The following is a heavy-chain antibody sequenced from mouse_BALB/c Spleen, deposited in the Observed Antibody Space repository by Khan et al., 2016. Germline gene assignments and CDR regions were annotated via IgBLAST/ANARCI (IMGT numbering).Heavy chain of an antibody. CDR1: GYTFTNYY. V-gene: IGHV1S56*01. CDR2: IFPGNVNT. D-gene: IGHD2-14*01. CDR3: ARHDRYSWFVY. Sequence: QVQLQQSGPELVKPGTSVRLSCKAAGYTFTNYYIHWLKQGPGQGLEWIGWIFPGNVNTKFNEKFKGKATLTVDKSSTTVYMNLSSLTSEDSAVYCCARHDRYSWFVYWGQGTLVTVSA. J-gene: IGHJ3*01.